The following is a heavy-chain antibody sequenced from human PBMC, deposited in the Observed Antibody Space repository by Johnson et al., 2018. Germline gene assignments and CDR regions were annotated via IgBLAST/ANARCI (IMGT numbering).Heavy chain of an antibody. Sequence: VQLVESGGGVVQPGRSLRLSCAASGFTFSSYAMHWVRQAPGKGLEWVAVISYDGSNKYYADSVKGRVTIYRDNSKNTLYPQMNSLGAEDTAVYYLARDYGDDRFYYYYYMDVWGKGTTVTVSS. CDR1: GFTFSSYA. V-gene: IGHV3-30-3*01. D-gene: IGHD4-17*01. CDR3: ARDYGDDRFYYYYYMDV. J-gene: IGHJ6*03. CDR2: ISYDGSNK.